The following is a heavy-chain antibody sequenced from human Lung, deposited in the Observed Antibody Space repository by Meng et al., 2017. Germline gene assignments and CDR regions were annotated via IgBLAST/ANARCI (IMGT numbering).Heavy chain of an antibody. CDR3: VRRTYSSGWYFDY. CDR2: IIDSGST. Sequence: LQPGGPGLFKPSETLSLPCAVYGGSFSGYYWSWIRQPPGKGLEWIGEIIDSGSTNYNPSLKSRVTISVDTSKNQFSLRVTSVTAADRAVYYCVRRTYSSGWYFDYWGQGTLVTVSS. J-gene: IGHJ4*02. V-gene: IGHV4-34*02. CDR1: GGSFSGYY. D-gene: IGHD6-19*01.